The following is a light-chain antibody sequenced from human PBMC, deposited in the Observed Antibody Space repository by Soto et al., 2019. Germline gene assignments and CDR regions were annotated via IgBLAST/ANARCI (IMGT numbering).Light chain of an antibody. V-gene: IGKV3-20*01. CDR3: RQYGSSPSYT. CDR2: GAS. Sequence: EIVLTQSPGTLSLSPGERATLSCRASQSVSSSSYLAWYQQKPGQAPRLLIYGASSRATGIPDRFSGSGSGTDFNLTISRLEPEDFPVYYCRQYGSSPSYTFGQGTKLEIK. J-gene: IGKJ2*01. CDR1: QSVSSSSY.